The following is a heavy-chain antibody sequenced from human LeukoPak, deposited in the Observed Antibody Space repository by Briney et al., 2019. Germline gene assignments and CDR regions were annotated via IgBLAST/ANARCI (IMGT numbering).Heavy chain of an antibody. CDR1: GXSXXSGGXX. CDR3: ARDLYGDLDY. J-gene: IGHJ4*02. CDR2: IYYSGST. V-gene: IGHV4-31*03. D-gene: IGHD4-17*01. Sequence: SETLSLTCTVSGXSXXSGGXXXXXXRQHPGKGLEWIGYIYYSGSTYYNPSLKSRVTISVDTSKNQFSLKLSSVTAADTAVYYCARDLYGDLDYWGQGTLVTVSS.